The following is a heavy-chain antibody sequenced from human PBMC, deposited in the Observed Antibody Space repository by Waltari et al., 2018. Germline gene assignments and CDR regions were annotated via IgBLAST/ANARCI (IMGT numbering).Heavy chain of an antibody. CDR1: GGSISSSY. V-gene: IGHV4-59*08. CDR2: IYYSGST. CDR3: ARRKGSVVDY. Sequence: QAQLQESGPGLVKPSETLSLTCTVSGGSISSSYWSWIRQPPGKGLEWIGYIYYSGSTNYNPSLKSRVTISVDTSKNQFSLKLSSVTAADTAVYYCARRKGSVVDYWGQGTLVTVSS. J-gene: IGHJ4*02.